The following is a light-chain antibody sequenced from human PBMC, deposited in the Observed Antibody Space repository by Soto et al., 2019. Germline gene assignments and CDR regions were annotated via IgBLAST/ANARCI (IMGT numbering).Light chain of an antibody. CDR3: QSYDRSLSGWV. J-gene: IGLJ3*02. CDR1: SSNIGAGYD. V-gene: IGLV1-40*01. CDR2: GNS. Sequence: QSVLTQPPAVSGAPGQRVTISCTGSSSNIGAGYDVHWYQQLPGTAPKHLIYGNSNRPSGVPDRFSGSKSGTSASLAITGLQAEDEADYYCQSYDRSLSGWVFGGGTMLTVL.